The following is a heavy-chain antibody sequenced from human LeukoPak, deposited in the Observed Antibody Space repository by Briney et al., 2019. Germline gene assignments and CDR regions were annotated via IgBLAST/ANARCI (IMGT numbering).Heavy chain of an antibody. D-gene: IGHD4-17*01. CDR2: INTDGSIA. CDR1: GFTFSSYW. Sequence: GGSLRLSCAASGFTFSSYWMHWVRQAPGKGLEWVSLINTDGSIATYADSVKGRFTISRDNTENTLYLQMNSLRAEDTAVYYCARPQDYGDYTNWFDPWGQGTLVTVSS. V-gene: IGHV3-74*01. CDR3: ARPQDYGDYTNWFDP. J-gene: IGHJ5*02.